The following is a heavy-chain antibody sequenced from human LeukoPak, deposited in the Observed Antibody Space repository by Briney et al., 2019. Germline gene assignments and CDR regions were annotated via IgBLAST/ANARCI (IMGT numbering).Heavy chain of an antibody. CDR3: AKATAPYCSGGSCNPPGDY. J-gene: IGHJ4*02. CDR1: GFTFSSYA. CDR2: ISGGGGST. D-gene: IGHD2-15*01. V-gene: IGHV3-23*01. Sequence: GGSLRLSCAASGFTFSSYAMSWVRQAPGKGLEWVSAISGGGGSTYYADSVKGRFTISRDNSKNTLYLQMNSLRAEDTAVYYCAKATAPYCSGGSCNPPGDYSGQGTLVTVSS.